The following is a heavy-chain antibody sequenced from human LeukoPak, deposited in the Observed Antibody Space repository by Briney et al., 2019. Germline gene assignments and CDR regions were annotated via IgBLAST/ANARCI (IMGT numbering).Heavy chain of an antibody. V-gene: IGHV4-59*01. CDR1: GDSISSYY. Sequence: SETLSLTCTVSGDSISSYYWSWIRQPPGKGLEWIGYIYYSESSNYNPSLKSRVTISVDTSKNQVSLKLSSVTAADTAVYYCARAKKAVAGFFDYWGQGPLVTVSS. CDR3: ARAKKAVAGFFDY. CDR2: IYYSESS. D-gene: IGHD6-19*01. J-gene: IGHJ4*02.